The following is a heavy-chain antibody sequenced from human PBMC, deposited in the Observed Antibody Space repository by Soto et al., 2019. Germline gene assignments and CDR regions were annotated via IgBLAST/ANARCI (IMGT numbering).Heavy chain of an antibody. V-gene: IGHV1-69*12. Sequence: QVQLVQSGAEVKKPGSSVKVSCKASGGTFSSYASSWVRQAPGQGLEWMGGIIPIFGTANYAQKFQGRVTITADESTSTAYMELSSLRSEDTAVYYCASHSYGYFPHYYHGRDVWGQGTTVTVSS. CDR1: GGTFSSYA. D-gene: IGHD5-18*01. J-gene: IGHJ6*02. CDR3: ASHSYGYFPHYYHGRDV. CDR2: IIPIFGTA.